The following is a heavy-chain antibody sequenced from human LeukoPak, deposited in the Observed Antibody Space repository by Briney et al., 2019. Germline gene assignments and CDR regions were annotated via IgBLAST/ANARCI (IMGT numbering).Heavy chain of an antibody. J-gene: IGHJ4*02. CDR2: INPSSGGT. D-gene: IGHD2-15*01. V-gene: IGHV1-2*02. CDR1: GYTFSDYG. Sequence: ASVKVSCKASGYTFSDYGITWVRQAPGQGLEWMGWINPSSGGTNYAQKFQGRVTMTRDTSISTAYMELSRLRSDDTAVYYCARGPSYCSGGSCYSFYWGQGTLVTVSS. CDR3: ARGPSYCSGGSCYSFY.